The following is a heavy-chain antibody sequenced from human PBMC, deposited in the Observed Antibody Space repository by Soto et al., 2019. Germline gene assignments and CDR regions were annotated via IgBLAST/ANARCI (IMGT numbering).Heavy chain of an antibody. V-gene: IGHV4-39*07. Sequence: PSETLSLTCTVSGISVSTSDYYWGWVRQPPGKGLDWIGNIYYSGSTFYNPSLRSRVTLSVDTSKNQFSLKLSSVTAADTAVYYCARKNYVSWFDPWGQGTLVTVSS. CDR1: GISVSTSDYY. D-gene: IGHD1-7*01. CDR3: ARKNYVSWFDP. J-gene: IGHJ5*02. CDR2: IYYSGST.